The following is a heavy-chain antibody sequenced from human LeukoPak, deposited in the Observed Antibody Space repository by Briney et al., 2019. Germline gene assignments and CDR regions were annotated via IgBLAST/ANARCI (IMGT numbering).Heavy chain of an antibody. CDR3: ARDGFDGYYYYMDV. V-gene: IGHV4-59*11. CDR1: GGSISSHY. CDR2: IYYSGST. Sequence: SETLSLTCTVSGGSISSHYWSWIRQPPGKGREWIGYIYYSGSTNYNPSLKSRVTISVDTSKNQFSLKLSSVTAADTAVYYCARDGFDGYYYYMDVWGKGTTVTVSS. J-gene: IGHJ6*03. D-gene: IGHD3-9*01.